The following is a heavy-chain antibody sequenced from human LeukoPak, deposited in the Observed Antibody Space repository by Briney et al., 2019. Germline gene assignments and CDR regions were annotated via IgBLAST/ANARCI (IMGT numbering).Heavy chain of an antibody. CDR1: GFTFSSYA. CDR2: ISSSGSTI. J-gene: IGHJ4*02. V-gene: IGHV3-48*04. Sequence: PGRSLRLSCAASGFTFSSYAMHWVRQAPGKGLEWVSYISSSGSTIYYADSVKGRFTISRDNAKNSLYLQMNSLRAEDTAVYYCASDSNYGFFGYWGQGTLVTVSS. D-gene: IGHD4-11*01. CDR3: ASDSNYGFFGY.